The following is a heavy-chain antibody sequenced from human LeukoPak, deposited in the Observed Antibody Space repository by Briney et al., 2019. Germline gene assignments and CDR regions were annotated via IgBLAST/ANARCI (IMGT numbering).Heavy chain of an antibody. Sequence: SETLSLTCTVSGGSIRSGGYSWSWIRQPPGKGLEWIGYIYHSGYTYYNPSLGSRVTISVDRSKNQFSLKVTSVTAADTAVYFCARGVYDILTGPEGFDFWGQGTLVTVSS. D-gene: IGHD3-9*01. CDR3: ARGVYDILTGPEGFDF. CDR2: IYHSGYT. V-gene: IGHV4-30-2*01. J-gene: IGHJ4*02. CDR1: GGSIRSGGYS.